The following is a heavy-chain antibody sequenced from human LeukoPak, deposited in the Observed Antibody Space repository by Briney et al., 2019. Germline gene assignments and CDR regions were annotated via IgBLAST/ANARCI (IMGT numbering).Heavy chain of an antibody. Sequence: GESLKISCQGSGYSFTNYWIAWVRQMPGKGLDWMGIIYPGDSDTTYSPSFRGQVIISVDKSINTAYLQWSSLKASDTALYYCARFDHDGSYNYFDYWGQGTLVSVSS. CDR1: GYSFTNYW. V-gene: IGHV5-51*01. CDR2: IYPGDSDT. J-gene: IGHJ4*02. CDR3: ARFDHDGSYNYFDY. D-gene: IGHD3-10*01.